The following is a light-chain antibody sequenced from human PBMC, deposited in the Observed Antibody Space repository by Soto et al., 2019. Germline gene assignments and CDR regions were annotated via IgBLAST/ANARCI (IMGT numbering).Light chain of an antibody. CDR3: QHYNNWPRT. J-gene: IGKJ1*01. CDR2: GAS. Sequence: EIVMTQSPATLSVSPGERATLSCRASQSVSSNLACNQQKPGQAPRPLIYGASTRATGIPARFSGSGSGTEFTLTISSLQSEDFAVYYCQHYNNWPRTFGQGTKVEIK. V-gene: IGKV3-15*01. CDR1: QSVSSN.